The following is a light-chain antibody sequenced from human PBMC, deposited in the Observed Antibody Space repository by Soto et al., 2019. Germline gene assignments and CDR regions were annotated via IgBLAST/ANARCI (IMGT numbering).Light chain of an antibody. Sequence: EIVLTQSPGTLSLSPGERATLSCRASQSVSSSYLAWYQQKPGQAPRLLIYGASSRATGIPDRFSGSGSGPDFTLTISRLEPEDFAVYYCQHYSTSPWTFGQGTKVEI. CDR2: GAS. V-gene: IGKV3-20*01. CDR1: QSVSSSY. CDR3: QHYSTSPWT. J-gene: IGKJ1*01.